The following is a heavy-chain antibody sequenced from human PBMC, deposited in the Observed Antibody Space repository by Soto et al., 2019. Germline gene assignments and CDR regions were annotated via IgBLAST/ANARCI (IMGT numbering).Heavy chain of an antibody. J-gene: IGHJ5*02. CDR2: ISGSGSS. Sequence: QVQLQESGPGLVKPSQTLSLTCTVSGGSITSDDYYWSWVRRPPGEGLEWIGYISGSGSSYFNPSLRRRLILSVDTSKNQFSLNLSAVSPADTAVYYCARYYKSAAGDWFHPWGQGNLVTVSS. D-gene: IGHD6-13*01. CDR1: GGSITSDDYY. CDR3: ARYYKSAAGDWFHP. V-gene: IGHV4-30-4*01.